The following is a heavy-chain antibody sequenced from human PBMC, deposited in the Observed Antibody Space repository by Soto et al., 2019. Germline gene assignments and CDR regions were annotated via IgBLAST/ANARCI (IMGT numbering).Heavy chain of an antibody. D-gene: IGHD2-8*02. CDR1: GYSFTGYY. CDR2: INPDSGAT. CDR3: ARGDYGTGGYPFPYFDY. J-gene: IGHJ4*02. Sequence: ASVKVSCKASGYSFTGYYIHWVRQAPGQGLEWMGWINPDSGATNYAQNFQGRVTLTSDTSISTASMDLTSLTSDDTAVYYCARGDYGTGGYPFPYFDYWGQGTLVTVSS. V-gene: IGHV1-2*02.